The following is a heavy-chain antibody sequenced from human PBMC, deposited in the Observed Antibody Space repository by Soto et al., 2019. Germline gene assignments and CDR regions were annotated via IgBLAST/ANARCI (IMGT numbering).Heavy chain of an antibody. D-gene: IGHD6-13*01. Sequence: SETLSLTCAVYGGSFSGYYWSWIRQPPGKGLEWIGEINHSGSTNYNPSLKSRVTISVDTSKNQFSLKLSSVTAADTAVYYCARGLSASAAGTGRSSTRWFDPWGQGTPVTVS. CDR2: INHSGST. CDR1: GGSFSGYY. CDR3: ARGLSASAAGTGRSSTRWFDP. V-gene: IGHV4-34*01. J-gene: IGHJ5*02.